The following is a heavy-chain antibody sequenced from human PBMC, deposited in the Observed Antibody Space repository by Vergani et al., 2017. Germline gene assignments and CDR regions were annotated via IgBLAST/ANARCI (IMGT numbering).Heavy chain of an antibody. CDR3: ARGGGSYMENWFDP. CDR2: IYYSGST. D-gene: IGHD1-26*01. J-gene: IGHJ5*02. V-gene: IGHV4-61*10. Sequence: QVQLQESGPGLVKPSETLSLTCTVSGGSVSSGSYYWSWIQQPAGKGLEWIGYIYYSGSTNYNPPLKSRVTISVDTSKNQFSLQLSSVTAADTAVYYCARGGGSYMENWFDPWGQGTLVTVSS. CDR1: GGSVSSGSYY.